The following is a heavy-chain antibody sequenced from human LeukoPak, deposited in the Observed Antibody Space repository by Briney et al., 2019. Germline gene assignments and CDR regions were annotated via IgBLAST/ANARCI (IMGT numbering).Heavy chain of an antibody. D-gene: IGHD5-12*01. J-gene: IGHJ4*02. V-gene: IGHV3-7*03. CDR1: GFTFSSYW. CDR2: INQDGSEK. CDR3: AKDRPTWPIDY. Sequence: GGSLRLSCAASGFTFSSYWMSWVRRSPGKGLEWVTNINQDGSEKSYVVSVKGRFTISRDNAKNSLYLQMNSLRAEDTAVYYCAKDRPTWPIDYWGQGTLVTVSS.